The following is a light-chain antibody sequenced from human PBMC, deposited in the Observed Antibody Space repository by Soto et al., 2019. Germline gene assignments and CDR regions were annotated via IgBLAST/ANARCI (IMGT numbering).Light chain of an antibody. V-gene: IGKV3-20*01. J-gene: IGKJ1*01. CDR1: QSVGKSF. CDR3: QQYGSSSRK. Sequence: EIVLTQSPGTLSLSQGERATLSCRASQSVGKSFLAVYQKKPGQTHRLLIYGATSRVAATPDKFNGSVSRTVFTLTVSGLAADDFAMCYCQQYGSSSRKLGQGTEVDSK. CDR2: GAT.